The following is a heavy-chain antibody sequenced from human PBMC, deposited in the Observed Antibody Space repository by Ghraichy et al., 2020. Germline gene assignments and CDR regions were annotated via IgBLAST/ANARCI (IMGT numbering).Heavy chain of an antibody. V-gene: IGHV4-59*01. D-gene: IGHD6-13*01. J-gene: IGHJ4*02. CDR3: ARYTVAAAGSFYYFDY. CDR1: GGSISSYY. Sequence: SETLSLTCTVSGGSISSYYWSWIRQPPGKGLEWIGYIYYTGTTNYNPSLKSRLTISVDTSTNHFSLRLSSVTAADTAIYYCARYTVAAAGSFYYFDYWGRSKLVTFSS. CDR2: IYYTGTT.